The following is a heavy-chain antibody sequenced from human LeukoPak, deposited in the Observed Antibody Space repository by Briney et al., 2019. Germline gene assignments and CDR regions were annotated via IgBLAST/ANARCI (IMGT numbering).Heavy chain of an antibody. V-gene: IGHV3-30-3*01. CDR1: GFTFSSYA. J-gene: IGHJ4*02. Sequence: GGSLRLSCAASGFTFSSYAMHWVRQAPGKGLEWVAVISYDGSNKYYADSVKGRFTISRDNSKNMLYLQMNSLRAEDTAVYYCAREIKTIAALSNLFDYWGQGTLVTVSS. D-gene: IGHD6-13*01. CDR2: ISYDGSNK. CDR3: AREIKTIAALSNLFDY.